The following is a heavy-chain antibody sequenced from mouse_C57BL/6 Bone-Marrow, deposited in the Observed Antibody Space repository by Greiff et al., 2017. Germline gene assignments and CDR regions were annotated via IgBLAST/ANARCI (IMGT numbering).Heavy chain of an antibody. CDR1: GYTFTSYW. CDR3: TRWGATVVARYWYFDV. Sequence: DVKLQESGTVLARPGASVKMSRKTSGYTFTSYWMHWVKQRPGQGLEWIGAIYPGNSDTSYNQKFKGKAKLTAVTSASTAYMELSSLTNEDSAVYYCTRWGATVVARYWYFDVWGTGTTVTVSS. V-gene: IGHV1-5*01. J-gene: IGHJ1*03. CDR2: IYPGNSDT. D-gene: IGHD1-1*01.